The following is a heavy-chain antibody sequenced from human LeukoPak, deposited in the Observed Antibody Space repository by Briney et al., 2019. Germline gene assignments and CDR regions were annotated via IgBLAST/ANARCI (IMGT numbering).Heavy chain of an antibody. J-gene: IGHJ4*02. CDR1: GFTFSSYG. CDR2: ISGSGGST. D-gene: IGHD5-24*01. CDR3: ARRGVDGALDY. Sequence: GGSLRLSCAASGFTFSSYGMSWVRQAPGKGLEWVSAISGSGGSTYYADSVKGRFTISRDNAKNSLYLQMNSLRAEDTAVYYCARRGVDGALDYWGQGTLVTVSS. V-gene: IGHV3-23*01.